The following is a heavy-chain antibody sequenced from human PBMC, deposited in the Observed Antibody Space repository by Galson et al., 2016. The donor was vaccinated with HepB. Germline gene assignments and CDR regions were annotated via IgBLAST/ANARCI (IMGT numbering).Heavy chain of an antibody. D-gene: IGHD3-16*01. CDR1: GFTFSSYA. CDR2: ISDSGGST. Sequence: SLRLSCAASGFTFSSYAMTWVRQAPGKGLEWVSAISDSGGSTYYADSVNGRFTISRDNSKNTLYLHLNSLRAEDTAVYYCAKLPHIEGNSWVDYWGQGTLVSVSS. CDR3: AKLPHIEGNSWVDY. V-gene: IGHV3-23*01. J-gene: IGHJ4*02.